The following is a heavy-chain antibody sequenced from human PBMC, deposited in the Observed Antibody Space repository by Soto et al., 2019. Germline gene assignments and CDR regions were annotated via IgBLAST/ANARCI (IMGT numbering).Heavy chain of an antibody. J-gene: IGHJ6*02. Sequence: QVQVVQSGVEVRGPGSSVKVSCKASGDTFKNCVISWVRQAPGQGLEWMGGIIPLFGTTDFAQRFQGRLTITTDESTTTAYMELSRLRSEDTATYYCAAEPGFGKLSVVWGQGTTVIVSS. CDR2: IIPLFGTT. CDR3: AAEPGFGKLSVV. D-gene: IGHD3-10*01. V-gene: IGHV1-69*01. CDR1: GDTFKNCV.